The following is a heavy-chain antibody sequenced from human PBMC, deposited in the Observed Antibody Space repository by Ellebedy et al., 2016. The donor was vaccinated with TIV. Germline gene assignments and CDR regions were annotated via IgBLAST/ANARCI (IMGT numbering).Heavy chain of an antibody. CDR2: IYYSGST. CDR3: ARDPPGRAFDI. Sequence: SETLSLXCTVSGGSISSYYWSWIRQPPGKGLEWIGYIYYSGSTNYNPSLKSRVTISVDTSKNQFSLKLSSVTAADTAVYYCARDPPGRAFDIWGQGTMVTVSS. J-gene: IGHJ3*02. CDR1: GGSISSYY. V-gene: IGHV4-59*01.